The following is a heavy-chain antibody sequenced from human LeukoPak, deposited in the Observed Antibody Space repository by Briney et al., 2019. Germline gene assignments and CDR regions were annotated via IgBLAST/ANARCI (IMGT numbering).Heavy chain of an antibody. D-gene: IGHD4-23*01. V-gene: IGHV1-69*04. CDR1: GGTFSIYA. CDR3: ARGGTVVTHWFDP. Sequence: SVKVSCKASGGTFSIYAISWVRQAPGQGLEWMGRIIPILGIANYAQKFQGRVTITADKSTSTAYMELSSLRSEDTAVYYCARGGTVVTHWFDPWGQGTLVTVSS. CDR2: IIPILGIA. J-gene: IGHJ5*02.